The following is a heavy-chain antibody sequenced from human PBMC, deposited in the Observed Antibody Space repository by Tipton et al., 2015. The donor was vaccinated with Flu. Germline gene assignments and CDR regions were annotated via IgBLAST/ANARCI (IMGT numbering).Heavy chain of an antibody. CDR2: IYPSGPT. D-gene: IGHD1-26*01. V-gene: IGHV4-39*01. CDR1: SGSIRSTNYF. CDR3: ARGRLGRLEWEPHI. J-gene: IGHJ4*02. Sequence: GLVKPSETLSLTCTVSSGSIRSTNYFCAWIRQPPGKRLELIGSIYPSGPTYYNPSLKSRVTISVDTSKSQFSLKLRSVTAADTAVYYCARGRLGRLEWEPHIWGQGTLVTVSS.